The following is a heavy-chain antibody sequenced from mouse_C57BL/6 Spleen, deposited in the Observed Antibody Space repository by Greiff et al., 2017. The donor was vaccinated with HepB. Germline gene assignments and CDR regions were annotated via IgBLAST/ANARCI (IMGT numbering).Heavy chain of an antibody. D-gene: IGHD1-1*01. CDR1: GYTFTGYW. CDR2: ILPGSGST. J-gene: IGHJ1*03. CDR3: ASSYYYGSGPWYFDV. Sequence: QVQLQQSGAELMKPGASVKLSCKATGYTFTGYWIEWVKQRPGHGLEWIGEILPGSGSTNYNEKFKGKATFTEDTSSNTASMQLSSLTTEDSAIYYCASSYYYGSGPWYFDVWGTGTTVTVSS. V-gene: IGHV1-9*01.